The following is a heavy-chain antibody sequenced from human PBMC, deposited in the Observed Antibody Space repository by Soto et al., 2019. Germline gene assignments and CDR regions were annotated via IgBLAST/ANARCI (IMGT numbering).Heavy chain of an antibody. Sequence: ASVKVSCKASGYTFTGYYMHWVRQAPGQGLEWMGWINPNSGGTNYAQKFQGRVTMTRDTSISTAYMELSRLRSDDAAVYYCARDKELRNPVGRYYGIEVWGQGTTVTVAS. J-gene: IGHJ6*02. CDR2: INPNSGGT. V-gene: IGHV1-2*02. CDR1: GYTFTGYY. CDR3: ARDKELRNPVGRYYGIEV. D-gene: IGHD1-26*01.